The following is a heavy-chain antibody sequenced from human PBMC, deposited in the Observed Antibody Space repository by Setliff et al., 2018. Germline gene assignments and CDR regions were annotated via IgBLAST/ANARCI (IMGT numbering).Heavy chain of an antibody. V-gene: IGHV3-33*06. CDR2: IWDDGVKK. D-gene: IGHD2-21*01. J-gene: IGHJ4*02. CDR1: GFTFSTYR. Sequence: GGSLRLSCAASGFTFSTYRMHWVRQAPGKGLEWVAVIWDDGVKKYHADSVKGRFTISRDNSKNTLYLQMNSLRPEDTAVYYCAKDRLFPRYWGLGTLVTVSS. CDR3: AKDRLFPRY.